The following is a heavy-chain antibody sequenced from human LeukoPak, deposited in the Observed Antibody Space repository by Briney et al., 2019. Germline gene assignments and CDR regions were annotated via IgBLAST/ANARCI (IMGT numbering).Heavy chain of an antibody. V-gene: IGHV3-21*01. CDR1: GFSFSYYG. CDR2: ISSPNSDI. J-gene: IGHJ3*02. D-gene: IGHD3-22*01. CDR3: ARDRHYSDGSVHHRYNDVFDI. Sequence: PGGSLRLSCAASGFSFSYYGMTWVRQAPGEGLEWVSSISSPNSDIYYSDSVRGRFTISRDDANNSLFLQMDSLRAEDTAVYYCARDRHYSDGSVHHRYNDVFDIWGQGTMVTVSP.